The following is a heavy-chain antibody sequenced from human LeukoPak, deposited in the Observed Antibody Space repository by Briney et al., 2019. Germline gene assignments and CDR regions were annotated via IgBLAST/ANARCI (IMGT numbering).Heavy chain of an antibody. J-gene: IGHJ4*02. CDR2: ISSNGGST. Sequence: GGSLRLSCSASGFTFSSYAMHWVRQAPGKGLEYVSAISSNGGSTYYADSVKGRFTISRDNSKNTLYLQMSSLRAEDTAVYYCVPRIPYSSSSSTFDYWGQGTLVTVSS. D-gene: IGHD6-13*01. CDR3: VPRIPYSSSSSTFDY. CDR1: GFTFSSYA. V-gene: IGHV3-64D*06.